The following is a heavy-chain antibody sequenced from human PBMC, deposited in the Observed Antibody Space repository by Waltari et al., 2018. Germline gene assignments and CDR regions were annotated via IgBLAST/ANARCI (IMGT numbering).Heavy chain of an antibody. J-gene: IGHJ4*02. V-gene: IGHV3-48*04. CDR3: SRVAPGSPVGRGSFDY. Sequence: EVQLVESGGGLVQPGGSLRLSCAASGFAFSSYSLNWVRQAPGKGLEWVSYITSSSSTTYYADSVKGRFSIFRDNARNSLYLQMNSLRAEDTAVYYCSRVAPGSPVGRGSFDYWGQGTLVTVSS. CDR2: ITSSSSTT. D-gene: IGHD2-15*01. CDR1: GFAFSSYS.